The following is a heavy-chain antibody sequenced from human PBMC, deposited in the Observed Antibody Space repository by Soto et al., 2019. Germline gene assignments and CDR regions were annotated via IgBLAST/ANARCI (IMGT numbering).Heavy chain of an antibody. CDR3: ARERTRGFDP. CDR1: GYTFTSYD. Sequence: QVQLVQSGAEVKKPGASVKVSCKASGYTFTSYDINWVRQATGQGREWMGWMNPNSGNTAYAQKFLGRVTMTRNTSRSTAYLELSSLRSEDTAVYYCARERTRGFDPWGQGTLVTVSS. J-gene: IGHJ5*02. CDR2: MNPNSGNT. V-gene: IGHV1-8*01.